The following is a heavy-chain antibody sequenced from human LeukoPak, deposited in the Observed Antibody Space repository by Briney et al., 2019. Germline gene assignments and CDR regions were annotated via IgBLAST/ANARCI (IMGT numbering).Heavy chain of an antibody. Sequence: PGGSLRLSCAASGFMFSSYGMHWVRQAPGKGLEWVAAISYDGTNKYYADSVKGRFTVSRDNSKSTLYVQMNSLRPEDTAVYYCAKDVRVLIKWEYIQNFDYWGQGTLVTVSS. D-gene: IGHD1-26*01. CDR3: AKDVRVLIKWEYIQNFDY. J-gene: IGHJ4*02. CDR2: ISYDGTNK. V-gene: IGHV3-30*18. CDR1: GFMFSSYG.